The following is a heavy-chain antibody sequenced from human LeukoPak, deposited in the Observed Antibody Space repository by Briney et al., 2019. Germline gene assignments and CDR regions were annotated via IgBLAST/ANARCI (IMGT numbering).Heavy chain of an antibody. D-gene: IGHD2-2*01. J-gene: IGHJ6*03. Sequence: PSETLSLTCTVSGGSISSGSYYWSWIRQPAGKGLEWIGRIYTSGSTNYNPSLKSRVTISVDTSKNQFSLKLSSVTAADTAVYYCARGGGGEPAAKMYRRANYYYYMDVWGKGTTVTVSS. CDR1: GGSISSGSYY. CDR2: IYTSGST. CDR3: ARGGGGEPAAKMYRRANYYYYMDV. V-gene: IGHV4-61*02.